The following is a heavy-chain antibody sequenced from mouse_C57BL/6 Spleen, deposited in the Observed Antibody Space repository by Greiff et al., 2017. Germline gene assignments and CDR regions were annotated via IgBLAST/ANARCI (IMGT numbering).Heavy chain of an antibody. CDR3: ARSAYYDYDGDYFDY. CDR1: GYSITSGYY. V-gene: IGHV3-6*01. Sequence: EVKLQESGPGLVKPSQSLSLTCSVTGYSITSGYYWNWLRQFPGNKLEWMGYISYDGSNNYNPSLKNRISITRDTSKNQFFLKLNSVTTEDTATYYCARSAYYDYDGDYFDYWGQGTTLTVAS. J-gene: IGHJ2*01. CDR2: ISYDGSN. D-gene: IGHD2-4*01.